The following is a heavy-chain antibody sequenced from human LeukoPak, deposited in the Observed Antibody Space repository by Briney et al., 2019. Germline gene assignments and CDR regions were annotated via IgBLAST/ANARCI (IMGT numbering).Heavy chain of an antibody. J-gene: IGHJ5*02. CDR3: ARLLVVTHTWFDP. D-gene: IGHD4-23*01. V-gene: IGHV4-4*09. CDR2: IYTSGST. Sequence: PLETLSLTCTVSGGSISSYYWSWIRQPPGKGLEWIGYIYTSGSTNYNPSLKSRVTISVDTSKNQFSLKLSSVTAADTAVYYCARLLVVTHTWFDPWGQGTLVTVSS. CDR1: GGSISSYY.